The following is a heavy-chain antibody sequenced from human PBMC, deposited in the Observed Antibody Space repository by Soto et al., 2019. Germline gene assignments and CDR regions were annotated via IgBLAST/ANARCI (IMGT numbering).Heavy chain of an antibody. CDR2: INPNGGST. CDR1: GYTFTNYY. CDR3: ARAAPYDY. J-gene: IGHJ4*01. Sequence: QVQLMQSGAEVKKPGASVRVSCKASGYTFTNYYVHWVRQAPGQGLEWMGFINPNGGSTTYAQKFQGRFTVTTDTSTRTVYMQLSSLRSEDTAVFSWARAAPYDYGGHGPLVTVS. V-gene: IGHV1-46*03.